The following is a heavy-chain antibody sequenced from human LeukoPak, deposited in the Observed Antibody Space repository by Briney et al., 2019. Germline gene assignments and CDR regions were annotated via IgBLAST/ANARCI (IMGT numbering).Heavy chain of an antibody. Sequence: ASVKVSCKVSGYTLTELSMHWVRQAPGKGLEWMGGSDPEDGETIYAQKFQGRVTMTEDTSTDTAYMELSSLRSEDTAVYYCATHSCSGGSCYSDYWGQGTLVTVSS. CDR3: ATHSCSGGSCYSDY. D-gene: IGHD2-15*01. V-gene: IGHV1-24*01. J-gene: IGHJ4*02. CDR2: SDPEDGET. CDR1: GYTLTELS.